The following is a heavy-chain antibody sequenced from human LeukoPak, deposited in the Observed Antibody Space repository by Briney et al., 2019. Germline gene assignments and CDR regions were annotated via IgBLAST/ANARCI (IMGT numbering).Heavy chain of an antibody. V-gene: IGHV4-34*01. CDR2: INHSGST. Sequence: PSETLSLTCAVYGGSFSGYYWSWIRQPPGKGLEWIGEINHSGSTNYNPSLKSRVTISVDTSKNQFSLKLSSVTAADTAVYYCARVVEGDYFDYWGRGTLVTVSS. J-gene: IGHJ4*02. CDR1: GGSFSGYY. CDR3: ARVVEGDYFDY.